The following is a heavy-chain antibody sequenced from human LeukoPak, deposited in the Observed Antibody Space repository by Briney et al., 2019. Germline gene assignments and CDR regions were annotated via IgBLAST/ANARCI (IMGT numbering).Heavy chain of an antibody. CDR1: GFTFSSYS. J-gene: IGHJ3*02. V-gene: IGHV3-48*04. D-gene: IGHD3-22*01. CDR2: ISSSSTI. Sequence: GGSLRLSCAASGFTFSSYSMNWVRQAPGKGLEWVSYISSSSTIYYADSVKGRFTISRDNAKNSLYLQMNSLRAEDTAVYYCARRSAKYYDSSGYAFDIWGQGTMVTVSS. CDR3: ARRSAKYYDSSGYAFDI.